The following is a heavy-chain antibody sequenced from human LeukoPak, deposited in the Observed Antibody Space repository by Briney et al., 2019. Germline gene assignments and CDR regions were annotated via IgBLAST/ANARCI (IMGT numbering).Heavy chain of an antibody. Sequence: GGSLRLSCTASGYTFSNFWMTWVRQAPGKGLAWVANIKQDGSEKYYVDSVRGQFTVSRDNAKNSLFLQMNSLRAEDTAVYYCARDRGMGYTSYPGDFWGQGTLVTVSS. D-gene: IGHD5-24*01. J-gene: IGHJ4*02. V-gene: IGHV3-7*01. CDR2: IKQDGSEK. CDR3: ARDRGMGYTSYPGDF. CDR1: GYTFSNFW.